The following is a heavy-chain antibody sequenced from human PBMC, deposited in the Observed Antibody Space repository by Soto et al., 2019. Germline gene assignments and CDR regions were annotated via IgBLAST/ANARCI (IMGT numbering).Heavy chain of an antibody. CDR2: IYYSGST. V-gene: IGHV4-31*03. Sequence: PSETLSLTCTVSGGSISSGGYYWSWIRQHPGKGLEWIGYIYYSGSTYYNPSLKSRVTISVDTSKNQFSLKLSSVTAAGTAVYYCARAQYSSSTSCYRNNSFQPRGQGKLVEVSS. CDR1: GGSISSGGYY. D-gene: IGHD2-2*01. CDR3: ARAQYSSSTSCYRNNSFQP. J-gene: IGHJ4*03.